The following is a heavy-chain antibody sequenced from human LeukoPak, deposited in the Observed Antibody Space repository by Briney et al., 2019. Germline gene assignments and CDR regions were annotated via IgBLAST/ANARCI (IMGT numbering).Heavy chain of an antibody. CDR1: GFTFSSYA. V-gene: IGHV3-30-3*01. CDR3: ARLISEQQLVLD. D-gene: IGHD6-13*01. CDR2: ISYDGSNK. J-gene: IGHJ4*02. Sequence: GGSLRLSCAASGFTFSSYAMHWVRQAPGKGLEWVAVISYDGSNKYYADSVKGRFTISRDNSKNTLYLQMNSLRAEDTAVYYCARLISEQQLVLDWGQGTLVTVSS.